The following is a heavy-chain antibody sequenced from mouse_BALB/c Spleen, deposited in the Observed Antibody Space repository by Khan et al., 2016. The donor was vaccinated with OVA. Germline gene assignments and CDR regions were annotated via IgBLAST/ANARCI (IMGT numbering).Heavy chain of an antibody. CDR1: GYTFTGYD. V-gene: IGHV1-85*01. J-gene: IGHJ3*01. D-gene: IGHD2-4*01. Sequence: QVQLKQSGAELVKPGASVKLSCKASGYTFTGYDINWVRQRPEQGLEWIGRIFPGDGTTKYNEKFKGKATLTTDKSSRTAYMKLSRLTSEYSAVYFCSIGSTMMSWFAYWGQGTLVTVSA. CDR3: SIGSTMMSWFAY. CDR2: IFPGDGTT.